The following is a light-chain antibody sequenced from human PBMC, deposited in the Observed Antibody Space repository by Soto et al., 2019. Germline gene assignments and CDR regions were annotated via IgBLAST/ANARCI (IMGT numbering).Light chain of an antibody. CDR1: QSVSSGY. Sequence: EIVLTQSPGTLSLSPGERATLSCRASQSVSSGYLAWYQQKPGQAPRLLIYGASSRATGIPDRFSGGGSGTDFTLTISRLEPEDFAVCYCQQYGSSPPFGGGTKVEIK. CDR2: GAS. J-gene: IGKJ4*01. CDR3: QQYGSSPP. V-gene: IGKV3-20*01.